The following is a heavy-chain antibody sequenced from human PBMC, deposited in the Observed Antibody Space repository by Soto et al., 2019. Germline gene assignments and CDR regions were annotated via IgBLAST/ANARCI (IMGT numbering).Heavy chain of an antibody. Sequence: PSETLSLTCTVSGGSISSGGYYGSWIRQHPGKGLEWIGYIYYSGSTYYNPSLKSRVTISVDTSKNQFSLKLSSVTAADTAVYYCARGFFDDCSSTSCYNYYYYYMDVWGKGTTVTVSS. CDR3: ARGFFDDCSSTSCYNYYYYYMDV. CDR2: IYYSGST. D-gene: IGHD2-2*02. V-gene: IGHV4-31*03. CDR1: GGSISSGGYY. J-gene: IGHJ6*03.